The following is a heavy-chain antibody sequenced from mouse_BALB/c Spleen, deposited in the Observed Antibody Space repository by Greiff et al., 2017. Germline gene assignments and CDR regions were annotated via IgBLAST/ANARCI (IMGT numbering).Heavy chain of an antibody. CDR2: ISSGGSYT. J-gene: IGHJ2*01. CDR1: GFTFSSYA. Sequence: EVMLVESGGGLVKPGGSLKLSCAASGFTFSSYAMSWVRQTPEKRLEWVATISSGGSYTYYPDSVKGRFTISRDNAKNTLYLQMSSLRSEDTAMYYCAGQLDYWGQGTTLTVSS. CDR3: AGQLDY. V-gene: IGHV5-9-3*01.